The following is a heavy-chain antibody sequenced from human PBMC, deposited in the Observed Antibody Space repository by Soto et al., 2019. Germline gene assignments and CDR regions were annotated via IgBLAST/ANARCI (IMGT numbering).Heavy chain of an antibody. V-gene: IGHV5-51*01. Sequence: GESLKISCKGSGYSFTSYWIGWVRQMPGKGLEWMGIIYPGDSDTRYSPSFQGQVTISADKSISTAYLQWSSLKASDTAMYYCAGRFGESNQDDAFDIWGQGTMVTVSS. CDR2: IYPGDSDT. J-gene: IGHJ3*02. CDR3: AGRFGESNQDDAFDI. CDR1: GYSFTSYW. D-gene: IGHD3-10*01.